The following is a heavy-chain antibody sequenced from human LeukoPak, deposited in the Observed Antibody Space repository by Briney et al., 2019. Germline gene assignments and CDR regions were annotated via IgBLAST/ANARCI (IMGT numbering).Heavy chain of an antibody. CDR3: ARGSKKGYSGYDSAFDY. Sequence: SVKVSCKASGGTFSSYAISWVRQAPGHGLEWMGGIIPVLGTANYAQEFQGRVTITRDTSASTAYMELSSLRSEDMAVYYCARGSKKGYSGYDSAFDYWGQGTLVTVSS. J-gene: IGHJ4*02. D-gene: IGHD5-12*01. CDR2: IIPVLGTA. V-gene: IGHV1-69*05. CDR1: GGTFSSYA.